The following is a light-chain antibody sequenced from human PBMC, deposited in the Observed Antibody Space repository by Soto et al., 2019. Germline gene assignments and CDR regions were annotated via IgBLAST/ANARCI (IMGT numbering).Light chain of an antibody. V-gene: IGLV2-14*03. CDR3: SSFTGSNYV. Sequence: QSVLTQPASGSGSPGQSITISCTGTISDVGGYNFVSWYQQYPGKAPKLMICDVSNRPSGVSNRFSGSKSGNTASLTISGLQAEDEDDYYCSSFTGSNYVFGTGTKVTVL. CDR1: ISDVGGYNF. CDR2: DVS. J-gene: IGLJ1*01.